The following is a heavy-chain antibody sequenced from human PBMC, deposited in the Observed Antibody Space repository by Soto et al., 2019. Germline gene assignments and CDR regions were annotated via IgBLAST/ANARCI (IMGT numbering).Heavy chain of an antibody. CDR1: GYTFTSYG. CDR3: ARDRLGATGDY. J-gene: IGHJ4*02. Sequence: ASVKVSCKASGYTFTSYGISWVRRAPGQGLEWMGWISAYNANTNYAQKLQGRVTMTTDTSTNTSYMELRSLRSDDTAVYFCARDRLGATGDYWGQGTLVTVSS. CDR2: ISAYNANT. D-gene: IGHD1-26*01. V-gene: IGHV1-18*01.